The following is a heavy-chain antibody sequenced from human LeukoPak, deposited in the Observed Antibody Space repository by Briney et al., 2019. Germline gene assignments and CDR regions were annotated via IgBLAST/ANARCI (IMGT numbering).Heavy chain of an antibody. CDR1: GFTFSTYG. Sequence: PGGPLRLSCAASGFTFSTYGMNGVRQAPRRGLEWVSYISSSSSTIYYADSVKGRFTISRDNAKNSLYLQMNSLRGEDTAVYYCARTKWELLLGDYWGQGTLVTVSS. V-gene: IGHV3-48*01. CDR3: ARTKWELLLGDY. D-gene: IGHD1-26*01. CDR2: ISSSSSTI. J-gene: IGHJ4*02.